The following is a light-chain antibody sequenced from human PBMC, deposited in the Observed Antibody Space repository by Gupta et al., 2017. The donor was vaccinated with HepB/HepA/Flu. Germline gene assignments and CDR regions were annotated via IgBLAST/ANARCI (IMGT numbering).Light chain of an antibody. CDR2: QDS. Sequence: SYELTQPPSVSVSPGQTASITCSGDKLGDKYACWYQQKPGQSPVLVIYQDSKRPSGIPERFSGSNSGNTATLNISGTQAMDEADEYCQAWDSSLQVVLGGGTKLTV. V-gene: IGLV3-1*01. CDR3: QAWDSSLQVV. J-gene: IGLJ2*01. CDR1: KLGDKY.